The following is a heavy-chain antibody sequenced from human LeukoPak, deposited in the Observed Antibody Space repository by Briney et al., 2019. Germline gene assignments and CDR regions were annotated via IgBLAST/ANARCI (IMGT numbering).Heavy chain of an antibody. Sequence: GGSLRLSCAASGFTFSSYAMHWVRQAPGKGLEWVAVISYDGSNKYYADSVKGRFTISRDNSKNTLYLQMNSLRAEGTAVYYCARDYRHDYGDYFDYWGQGTLVTVSS. CDR1: GFTFSSYA. CDR2: ISYDGSNK. J-gene: IGHJ4*02. V-gene: IGHV3-30-3*01. D-gene: IGHD4-17*01. CDR3: ARDYRHDYGDYFDY.